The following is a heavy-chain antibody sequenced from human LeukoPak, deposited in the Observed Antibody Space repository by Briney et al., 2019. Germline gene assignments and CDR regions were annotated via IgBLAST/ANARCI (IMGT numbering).Heavy chain of an antibody. CDR1: GYTFTSYG. CDR2: ISAYNGNT. CDR3: ARDGAPYDSSGYYLFDY. J-gene: IGHJ4*02. Sequence: SVKVSCKASGYTFTSYGISWVRQAPGQGLEWMGWISAYNGNTNYAQKLQGRVTMTTDTSTSTAYMELRSLRSDDTAVYYCARDGAPYDSSGYYLFDYWGQGTLVTVSS. V-gene: IGHV1-18*01. D-gene: IGHD3-22*01.